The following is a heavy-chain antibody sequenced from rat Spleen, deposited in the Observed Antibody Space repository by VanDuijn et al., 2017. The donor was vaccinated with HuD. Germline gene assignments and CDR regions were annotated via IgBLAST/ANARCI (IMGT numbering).Heavy chain of an antibody. CDR3: ARGSFDY. CDR2: MWSGGST. V-gene: IGHV2-30*01. J-gene: IGHJ2*01. Sequence: QVQLKESGPGLVQPSQTLSLICTVSGFSLTNYDIQWVRQPPGKGLEWMGVMWSGGSTDYNSALKSRLSISRDTSKSQVFLKMNNLQTEDTAMYFCARGSFDYWGQGVMVTVSS. CDR1: GFSLTNYD.